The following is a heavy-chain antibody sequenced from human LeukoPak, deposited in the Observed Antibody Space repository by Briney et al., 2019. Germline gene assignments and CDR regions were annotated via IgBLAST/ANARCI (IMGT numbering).Heavy chain of an antibody. Sequence: GGSLRLSCAASGFSFSSYAMNWVRQAPGKGLEWVSGISDSGGRTNYADSVKGRFTISRDSPKNTLYLQMNSLRVEDTAVYFCAKRGVVIRVVLVGFHKEAYYFDSWGQGALVTVSS. CDR2: ISDSGGRT. V-gene: IGHV3-23*01. D-gene: IGHD3-10*01. CDR1: GFSFSSYA. J-gene: IGHJ4*02. CDR3: AKRGVVIRVVLVGFHKEAYYFDS.